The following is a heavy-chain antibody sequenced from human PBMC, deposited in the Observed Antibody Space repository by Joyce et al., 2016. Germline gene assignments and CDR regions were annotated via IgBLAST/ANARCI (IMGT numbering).Heavy chain of an antibody. D-gene: IGHD2-21*02. CDR1: GYRFDDYS. J-gene: IGHJ4*02. CDR2: IDPVDSYT. CDR3: ARHLPELIVTKTAFDS. Sequence: EVQLLQSGAEVKKPGESLTISCTGSGYRFDDYSLSWVRQKPGKGLGWMGGIDPVDSYTCVSPSFQGHVIISADRSNRSAALHFKSLKASDTAIYYCARHLPELIVTKTAFDSWGQGTLVTVSS. V-gene: IGHV5-10-1*03.